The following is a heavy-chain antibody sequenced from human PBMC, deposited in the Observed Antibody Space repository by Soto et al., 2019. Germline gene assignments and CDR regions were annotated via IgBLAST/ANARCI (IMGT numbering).Heavy chain of an antibody. D-gene: IGHD3-10*01. Sequence: PGGSLRLSCAVSGFTLSIYAMSWFRQAPGEGLEWVSTISGSGTSTYYADSVQGRFTISRDNSKNTLYLQMNSLRAEDTAVYYCAKGERLPRGGVYYYYYYMDVWGKGTTVTVSS. CDR3: AKGERLPRGGVYYYYYYMDV. CDR1: GFTLSIYA. J-gene: IGHJ6*03. CDR2: ISGSGTST. V-gene: IGHV3-23*01.